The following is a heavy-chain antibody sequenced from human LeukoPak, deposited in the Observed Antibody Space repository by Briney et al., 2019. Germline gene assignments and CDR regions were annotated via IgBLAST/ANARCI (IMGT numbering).Heavy chain of an antibody. V-gene: IGHV4-39*01. CDR2: IYYSGST. CDR1: GGSISSSSYY. Sequence: PSETLSLTCTVSGGSISSSSYYWGWIRQPPGKGLEWIGSIYYSGSTYYNPSLKSRVTISVDTSKNQFSLKLISVTAADTGVYYCARGSPKHDSWGQGTLVIVSP. CDR3: ARGSPKHDS. J-gene: IGHJ5*01.